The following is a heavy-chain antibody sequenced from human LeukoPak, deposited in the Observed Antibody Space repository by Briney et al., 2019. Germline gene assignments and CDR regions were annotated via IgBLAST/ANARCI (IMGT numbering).Heavy chain of an antibody. CDR3: AGLRKRGGTFDL. CDR2: IFSTGTT. D-gene: IGHD6-25*01. CDR1: GYSISSGYY. Sequence: PSETLSLTCTVSGYSISSGYYWGWIRQPPGKGLERIGNIFSTGTTYYNPFLPSLKGRFTILIDTSKNQFSLSLRSVTAADTAVYYCAGLRKRGGTFDLWGQGTVVTVSS. V-gene: IGHV4-38-2*02. J-gene: IGHJ3*01.